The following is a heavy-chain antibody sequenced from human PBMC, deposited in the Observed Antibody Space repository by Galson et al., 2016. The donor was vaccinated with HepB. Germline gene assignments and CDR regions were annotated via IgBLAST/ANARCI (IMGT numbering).Heavy chain of an antibody. V-gene: IGHV3-49*03. CDR3: TRIFRYFDWDDAFDI. CDR1: GFTFGDYA. D-gene: IGHD3-9*01. J-gene: IGHJ3*02. Sequence: SLRLSCAASGFTFGDYAVSWFRQAPGKGLQWVGFIRSKAYGWTTEFAVSVKGRFTISRDDYRSLAYLQMNSLKTEDTAVYYCTRIFRYFDWDDAFDIWGQGTKVTVSS. CDR2: IRSKAYGWTT.